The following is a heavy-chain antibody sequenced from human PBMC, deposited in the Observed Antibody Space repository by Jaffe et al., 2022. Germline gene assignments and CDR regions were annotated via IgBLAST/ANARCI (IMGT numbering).Heavy chain of an antibody. CDR3: AGGLYYYDSSGYYSLFDY. D-gene: IGHD3-22*01. V-gene: IGHV1-69*05. Sequence: QVQLVQSGAEVKKPGSSVKVSCKASGGTFSSYAISWVRQAPGQGLEWMGGIIPIFGTANYAQKFQGRVTITTDESTSTAYMELSSLRSEDTAVYYCAGGLYYYDSSGYYSLFDYWGQGTLVTVSS. CDR1: GGTFSSYA. CDR2: IIPIFGTA. J-gene: IGHJ4*02.